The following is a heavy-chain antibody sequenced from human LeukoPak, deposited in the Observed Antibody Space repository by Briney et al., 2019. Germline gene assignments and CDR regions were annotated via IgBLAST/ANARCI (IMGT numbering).Heavy chain of an antibody. CDR3: ARQLGYCSSTSCYADKVDY. Sequence: PSETLSLTCTVSGGSISSSSYYGGWVRQPPGKGLEWGGSIYYGGSTYYNPSLKSRVTISVHTSKNQFSLKLSSVTAADTAVYYCARQLGYCSSTSCYADKVDYWGQGTLVTVSS. CDR2: IYYGGST. V-gene: IGHV4-39*01. J-gene: IGHJ4*02. CDR1: GGSISSSSYY. D-gene: IGHD2-2*01.